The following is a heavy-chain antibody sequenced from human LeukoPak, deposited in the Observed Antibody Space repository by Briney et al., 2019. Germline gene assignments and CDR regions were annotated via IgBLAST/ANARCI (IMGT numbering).Heavy chain of an antibody. V-gene: IGHV4-4*07. Sequence: PSETLSLTCTVSGGSISSYYWSWIRQPAGKGLEWIGRIYTSGSTNYNASLKSRVTISVDTSKNQFSLKLSSVTAADTAVYYCARGNYYDSSGYSSSWYFDLWGRGTLVTVSS. D-gene: IGHD3-22*01. J-gene: IGHJ2*01. CDR2: IYTSGST. CDR1: GGSISSYY. CDR3: ARGNYYDSSGYSSSWYFDL.